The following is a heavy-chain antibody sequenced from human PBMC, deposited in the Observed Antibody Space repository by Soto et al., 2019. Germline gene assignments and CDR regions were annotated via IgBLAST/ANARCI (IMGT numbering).Heavy chain of an antibody. J-gene: IGHJ4*02. CDR1: GGSISSGGYY. CDR3: ARGRISTSPYHLGY. V-gene: IGHV4-31*03. CDR2: IYYSGST. D-gene: IGHD2-2*01. Sequence: QVQLQESGPGLVKPSQTLSLTCTVSGGSISSGGYYWSWIRQHPGKGLEWIGYIYYSGSTYYNPSLKSRMTISVDTAKKQFSPQLSSVTAAGTAVYYCARGRISTSPYHLGYLGQGTLVTVSS.